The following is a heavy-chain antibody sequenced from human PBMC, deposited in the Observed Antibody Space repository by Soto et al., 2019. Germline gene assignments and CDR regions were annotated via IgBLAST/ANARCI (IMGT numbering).Heavy chain of an antibody. CDR2: ISWNSGSI. J-gene: IGHJ4*02. CDR3: AKSGDLGLGYCSSTSCPYNLFLDY. V-gene: IGHV3-9*01. Sequence: GGSLRLSCAASGFTFDDYAMHWVRQAPGKGLEWVSGISWNSGSIGYADSVKGRFTISRDNAKNSLYLQMNSLRAEDTALYYCAKSGDLGLGYCSSTSCPYNLFLDYWGQGTLVTVSS. D-gene: IGHD2-2*01. CDR1: GFTFDDYA.